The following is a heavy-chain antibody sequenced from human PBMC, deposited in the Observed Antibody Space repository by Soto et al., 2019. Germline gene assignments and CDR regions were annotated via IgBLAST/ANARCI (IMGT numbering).Heavy chain of an antibody. Sequence: SGPTLVNPTQTLTLTCTFSGFSLSTSGVGVGWIRQPPGKALEWLALIYWDDDKRYSPSLKSRLTITKDTSKNQVVLTMTNMDPVDTATYYCAHTQPGYQLLPQGPFDYWGQGTLVTVS. D-gene: IGHD2-2*01. V-gene: IGHV2-5*02. CDR2: IYWDDDK. CDR3: AHTQPGYQLLPQGPFDY. CDR1: GFSLSTSGVG. J-gene: IGHJ4*02.